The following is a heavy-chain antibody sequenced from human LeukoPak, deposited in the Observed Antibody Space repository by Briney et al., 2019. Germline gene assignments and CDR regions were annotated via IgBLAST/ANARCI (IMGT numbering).Heavy chain of an antibody. V-gene: IGHV3-23*01. CDR2: ISGSGGST. Sequence: GGSLRLSCAASGFTFSSYAMSWVRQAPGKGLKWVSAISGSGGSTYYADSVKGRFTISRDNSKNTLYLQMNSLRAEDTAVYYCAIAHYDSSGIFDYWGQGTLVTVSS. CDR3: AIAHYDSSGIFDY. D-gene: IGHD3-22*01. J-gene: IGHJ4*02. CDR1: GFTFSSYA.